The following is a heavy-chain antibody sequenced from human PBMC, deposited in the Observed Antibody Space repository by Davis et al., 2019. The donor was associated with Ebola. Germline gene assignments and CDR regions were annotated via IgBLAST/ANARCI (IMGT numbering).Heavy chain of an antibody. J-gene: IGHJ2*01. CDR1: GGSITSYY. Sequence: SETLSLTCIVSGGSITSYYWGWVRQPPGKGLEWIGSIYYNGRTYYNSSLEGRVTISLDTSKNQFSLKLRSVTAADTAVYFCARLSGLFSSSSGALYFDLWGRGTLVSVSS. V-gene: IGHV4-39*07. CDR2: IYYNGRT. D-gene: IGHD6-6*01. CDR3: ARLSGLFSSSSGALYFDL.